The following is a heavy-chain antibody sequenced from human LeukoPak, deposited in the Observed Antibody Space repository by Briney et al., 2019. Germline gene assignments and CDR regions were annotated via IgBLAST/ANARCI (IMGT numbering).Heavy chain of an antibody. V-gene: IGHV4-39*01. Sequence: PSETLSLTGTVSGGSISSSSYYWGWIRQPPGKGLEWIGSIYYSGSTYYNPSLKSRVTISVDTSKNQISLKLSSVTAADTAVYYCARVPGIAAAGTSHYWFDPWGQGTLVTVSS. CDR3: ARVPGIAAAGTSHYWFDP. D-gene: IGHD6-13*01. J-gene: IGHJ5*02. CDR2: IYYSGST. CDR1: GGSISSSSYY.